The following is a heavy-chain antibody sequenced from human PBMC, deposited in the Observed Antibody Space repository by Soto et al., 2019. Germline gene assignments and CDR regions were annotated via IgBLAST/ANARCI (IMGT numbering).Heavy chain of an antibody. V-gene: IGHV4-59*01. J-gene: IGHJ4*02. CDR1: DGSISSYY. CDR2: IYYSGST. Sequence: SETLSLTCTVSDGSISSYYWSWIRQPPGKGLEWIGYIYYSGSTNYNPSLKSRVTISVDTSKNQFSLKLSSVTAADTAVYYCARNRGNYFDYWGQGTLVTVSS. CDR3: ARNRGNYFDY.